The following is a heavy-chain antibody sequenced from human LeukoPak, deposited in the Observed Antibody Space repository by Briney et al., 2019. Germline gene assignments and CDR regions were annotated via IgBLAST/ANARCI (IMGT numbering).Heavy chain of an antibody. Sequence: GGSLRLSCAASGFNFNNYWMSWVRQAPGKGPEWVATIKPDGSGEYYVDSVKGRLTISRDNAKKSLYLQMNSLRAEDTAVYYCARDGKFLEWLSVLDYWGQGTLVTVSS. CDR3: ARDGKFLEWLSVLDY. D-gene: IGHD3-3*01. CDR1: GFNFNNYW. CDR2: IKPDGSGE. J-gene: IGHJ4*02. V-gene: IGHV3-7*01.